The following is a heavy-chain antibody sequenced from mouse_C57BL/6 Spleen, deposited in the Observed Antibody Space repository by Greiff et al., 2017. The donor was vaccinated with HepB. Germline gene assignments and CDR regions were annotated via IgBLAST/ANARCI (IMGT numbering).Heavy chain of an antibody. CDR2: IYPGDGDT. CDR1: GYAFSSSW. Sequence: VQLQQSGPELVKPGASVKISCKASGYAFSSSWMNWVKQRPGKGLEWIGRIYPGDGDTNYNGKFKGKATLTADKSSSTAYMQLSSLTSEDSAVYFCARGGADSSGHYAMDYWGQGTSVTVSS. CDR3: ARGGADSSGHYAMDY. J-gene: IGHJ4*01. D-gene: IGHD3-2*02. V-gene: IGHV1-82*01.